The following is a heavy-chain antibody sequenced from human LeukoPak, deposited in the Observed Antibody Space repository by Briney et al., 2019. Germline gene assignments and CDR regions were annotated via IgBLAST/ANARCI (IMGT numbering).Heavy chain of an antibody. Sequence: PGGSLRLSCAASGFTFSSYSMNWVRQAPGKGLEWVSSISSSSSYIYYADSVKGRFTISRDNAKNSLYLQMNSLRAEDMALYYCAKVARRYYYDSSGPDDAFDIWGQGTMVTVSS. J-gene: IGHJ3*02. D-gene: IGHD3-22*01. CDR2: ISSSSSYI. V-gene: IGHV3-21*04. CDR3: AKVARRYYYDSSGPDDAFDI. CDR1: GFTFSSYS.